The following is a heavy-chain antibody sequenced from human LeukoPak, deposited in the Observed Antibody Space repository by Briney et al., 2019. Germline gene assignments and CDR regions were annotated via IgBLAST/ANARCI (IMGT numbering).Heavy chain of an antibody. CDR2: INPSGGST. J-gene: IGHJ4*02. D-gene: IGHD2-21*02. CDR3: ARVLPYCGGDCYSTGPFDY. Sequence: ASVKVSCKASGYTFTSYYMHWVRQAPGQGLEWMGIINPSGGSTSYAQKFQGRVTMTRDTSTSTVYMELSSLRSEDTAVYYCARVLPYCGGDCYSTGPFDYWGQGTLVTISS. V-gene: IGHV1-46*01. CDR1: GYTFTSYY.